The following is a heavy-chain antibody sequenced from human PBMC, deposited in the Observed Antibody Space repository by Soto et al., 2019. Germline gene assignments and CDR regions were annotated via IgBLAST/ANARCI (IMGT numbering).Heavy chain of an antibody. CDR2: INPSGDTT. CDR1: GYTFTSYY. V-gene: IGHV1-46*03. Sequence: ASVKVSCKASGYTFTSYYMHWVRQAPGQGLEWMGIINPSGDTTSYAQKFQGRATLTRDTSTSTVYMELSSLRSEDTAVYYCARDGAGGWRPDYWGQGSLVTVSS. CDR3: ARDGAGGWRPDY. D-gene: IGHD6-19*01. J-gene: IGHJ4*02.